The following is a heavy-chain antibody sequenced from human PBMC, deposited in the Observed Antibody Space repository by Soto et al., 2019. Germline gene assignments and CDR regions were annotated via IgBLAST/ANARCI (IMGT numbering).Heavy chain of an antibody. CDR3: ARDLIGQGNYYYYGMDV. CDR2: IWYDGSNK. Sequence: SLKISCAASGFTFSSYGMHWVRQAPGKGLEWVAVIWYDGSNKYYADSVKGRFTISRDNSKNTLYLQMNSLRAEDTAVYYCARDLIGQGNYYYYGMDVWGQGTTVTVSS. D-gene: IGHD3-16*02. CDR1: GFTFSSYG. J-gene: IGHJ6*02. V-gene: IGHV3-33*01.